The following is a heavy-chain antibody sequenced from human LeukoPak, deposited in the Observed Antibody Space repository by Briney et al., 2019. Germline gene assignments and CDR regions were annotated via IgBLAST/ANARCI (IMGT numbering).Heavy chain of an antibody. CDR1: GGSFSGYY. V-gene: IGHV4-34*01. J-gene: IGHJ5*02. D-gene: IGHD6-19*01. Sequence: SETLSLTCAVYGGSFSGYYWSWIRQLPGKGLEWIGEINHSGSTNYNPSLKSRVTISVDTSKNQFSLKLSSVAAADTAVYYCARDSSGWSRSHWFDPWGQGTLVTVSS. CDR2: INHSGST. CDR3: ARDSSGWSRSHWFDP.